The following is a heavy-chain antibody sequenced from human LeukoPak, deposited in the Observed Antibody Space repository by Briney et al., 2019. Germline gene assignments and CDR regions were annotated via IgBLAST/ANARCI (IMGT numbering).Heavy chain of an antibody. V-gene: IGHV4-39*07. Sequence: SETLSLTCTVSGGSISSSSYYWGWIRQPPGKGLEWIGSIYYSGSTNYNPSLKSRVTISVDTSKNQFSLKLSSVTAADTAVYYCAREGAYDFWSGWKERNWFDPWGQGTLVTVSS. CDR2: IYYSGST. CDR1: GGSISSSSYY. J-gene: IGHJ5*02. D-gene: IGHD3-3*01. CDR3: AREGAYDFWSGWKERNWFDP.